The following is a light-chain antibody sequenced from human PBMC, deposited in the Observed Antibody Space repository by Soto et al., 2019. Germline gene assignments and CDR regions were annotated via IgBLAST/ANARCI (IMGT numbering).Light chain of an antibody. CDR3: QQYGSLSWT. CDR1: QNVDTKY. J-gene: IGKJ1*01. CDR2: GAS. Sequence: EIVLTQSPGTLSLSPGERATLSCSASQNVDTKYLAWYQQKPGQAPRIIIFGASGRATGIPDRFSGSGSGTDFTLTISRLEPEDFAVYYCQQYGSLSWTFGQGTKVDIK. V-gene: IGKV3-20*01.